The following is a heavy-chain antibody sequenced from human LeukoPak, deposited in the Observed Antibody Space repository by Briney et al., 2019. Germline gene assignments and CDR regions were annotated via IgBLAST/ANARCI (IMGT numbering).Heavy chain of an antibody. CDR1: GFTFSNYA. J-gene: IGHJ4*02. CDR3: TRMTTGHDY. V-gene: IGHV4-34*01. Sequence: GSLRLSCAASGFTFSNYAMNWVRQTQGKGLEWLGEINHSGYTNDSPSLKSRVTLSIDTSNKQFSLNLRSVTVADAGIYYCTRMTTGHDYWGQGTLVTVSS. D-gene: IGHD4-17*01. CDR2: INHSGYT.